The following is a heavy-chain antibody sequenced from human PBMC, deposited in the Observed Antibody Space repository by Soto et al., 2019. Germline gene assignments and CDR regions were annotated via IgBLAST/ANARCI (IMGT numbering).Heavy chain of an antibody. CDR3: ARDGRQQLVIRVYYYGMDV. CDR1: GYTFTSYG. J-gene: IGHJ6*02. CDR2: ISASNGNT. D-gene: IGHD6-13*01. V-gene: IGHV1-18*01. Sequence: QVQLVQSGAEVKKPGASVMVSCKASGYTFTSYGIRWVRQAPGQGLEWMGLISASNGNTNYAQKLQGRVTMTPGTSTSKAYMEQRSLRSDDADVYYCARDGRQQLVIRVYYYGMDVWGQGTTVTVSS.